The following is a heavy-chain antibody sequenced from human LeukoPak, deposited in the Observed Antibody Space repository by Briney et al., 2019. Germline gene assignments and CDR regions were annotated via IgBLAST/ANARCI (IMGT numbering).Heavy chain of an antibody. D-gene: IGHD3-9*01. J-gene: IGHJ4*02. CDR1: GGTFSSYA. Sequence: SVKVSCKASGGTFSSYAISWVRQAPAQGLEWMGRIIPILGIANYAQKFQGRVTITADKSTSTAYMELSSLRSEDTAVYYCAREKGRYFDWLSRRPFDYWGQGTLVTVSS. V-gene: IGHV1-69*04. CDR3: AREKGRYFDWLSRRPFDY. CDR2: IIPILGIA.